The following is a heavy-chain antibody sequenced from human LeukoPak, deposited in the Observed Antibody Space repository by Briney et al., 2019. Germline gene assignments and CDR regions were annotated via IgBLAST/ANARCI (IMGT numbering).Heavy chain of an antibody. CDR3: ARWFVQRWARGSWYSPNYFDS. Sequence: PSESLSHTCTVSGLSLHSHCSIWIRQPPGKGLEWIGYMYYIGSTNYNPSLKSRVSICVAASNNQYSQKLSSVTAADTAVYYCARWFVQRWARGSWYSPNYFDSWGQGPLVTVSS. CDR1: GLSLHSHC. D-gene: IGHD2-15*01. J-gene: IGHJ4*02. CDR2: MYYIGST. V-gene: IGHV4-59*11.